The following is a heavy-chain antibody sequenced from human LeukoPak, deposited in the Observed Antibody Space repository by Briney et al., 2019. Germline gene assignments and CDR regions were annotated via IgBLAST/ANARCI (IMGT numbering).Heavy chain of an antibody. D-gene: IGHD2-8*01. Sequence: SETLSLTCTVSSGSISSSSYYWGWIRQPPGKGLEWIGSIYYSGSTYYNPSLKSRVTISVDTSKNQFSLKLSSVTAADTAVYYCAGLLKWCMLNRPCADDYWGQGTLVTVSS. V-gene: IGHV4-39*01. J-gene: IGHJ4*02. CDR3: AGLLKWCMLNRPCADDY. CDR1: SGSISSSSYY. CDR2: IYYSGST.